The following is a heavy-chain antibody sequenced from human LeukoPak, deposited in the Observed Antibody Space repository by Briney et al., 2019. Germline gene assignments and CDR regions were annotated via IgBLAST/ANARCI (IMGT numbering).Heavy chain of an antibody. D-gene: IGHD5-12*01. J-gene: IGHJ4*02. CDR2: IGTAGDT. Sequence: PGGSLRLSCAASGFTFSSYDMHWVRQATGKGLEWVSVIGTAGDTYYPGSVKGRFTISRENAKNSLYLQMNSLRAGDTAVYYCARARQGSGYDGWGQGTLVTVSS. CDR3: ARARQGSGYDG. V-gene: IGHV3-13*01. CDR1: GFTFSSYD.